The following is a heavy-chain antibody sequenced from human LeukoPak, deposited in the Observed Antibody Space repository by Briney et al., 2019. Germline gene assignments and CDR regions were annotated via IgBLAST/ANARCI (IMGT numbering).Heavy chain of an antibody. CDR3: ARSVPGNAFDI. CDR1: GFTFSIYW. CDR2: MNDDGSTT. Sequence: GGSLRLSCAASGFTFSIYWMHWFRQAPGKGLVWVSRMNDDGSTTTYADSVKGRFSISRANAKNRLYLQMNSLIVEDTAVYYSARSVPGNAFDIWGQGTMVTVSS. J-gene: IGHJ3*02. V-gene: IGHV3-74*01. D-gene: IGHD2-2*01.